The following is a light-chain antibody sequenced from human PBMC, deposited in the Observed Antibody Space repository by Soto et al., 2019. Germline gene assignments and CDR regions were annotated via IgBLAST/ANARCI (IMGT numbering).Light chain of an antibody. Sequence: AIHLTQSPSSLSATVGDSVTITCRASQGIARALAWYQQKPGKAPKLLIYDASSLESGVPSRFSGTESGTEFTLTISSLRPDDFATYYCQQYNDYSAWTFGQGTKVDIK. J-gene: IGKJ1*01. V-gene: IGKV1D-13*01. CDR2: DAS. CDR1: QGIARA. CDR3: QQYNDYSAWT.